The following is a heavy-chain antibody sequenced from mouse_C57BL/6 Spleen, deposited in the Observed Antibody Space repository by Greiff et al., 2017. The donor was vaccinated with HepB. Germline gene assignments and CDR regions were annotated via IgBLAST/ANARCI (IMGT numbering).Heavy chain of an antibody. CDR2: IYPGDGDT. V-gene: IGHV1-82*01. Sequence: VQLQQSGPELVKPGASVKISCKASGYAFSSSWMNWVKQRPGKGLEWIGRIYPGDGDTNYNGKFKGKATLTADKSSSTAYMQLSSLTSEDSAVYFCARGTTVVDTDYWGQGTSVTVSS. CDR1: GYAFSSSW. D-gene: IGHD1-1*01. CDR3: ARGTTVVDTDY. J-gene: IGHJ4*01.